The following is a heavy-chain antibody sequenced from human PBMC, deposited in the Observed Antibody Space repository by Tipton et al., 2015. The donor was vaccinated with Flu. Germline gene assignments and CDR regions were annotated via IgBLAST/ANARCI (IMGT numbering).Heavy chain of an antibody. J-gene: IGHJ4*02. CDR2: INHSGST. CDR3: ARLPPSRYSSSESPHDY. Sequence: TLSLTCAVYGGSFSGYYWSWIRQPPGKGLEWIGEINHSGSTNYNPSLKSRVTISVDTSKNQFSLKLSSVTAADTAVYYCARLPPSRYSSSESPHDYWGQGTLVTVSS. V-gene: IGHV4-34*01. CDR1: GGSFSGYY. D-gene: IGHD6-6*01.